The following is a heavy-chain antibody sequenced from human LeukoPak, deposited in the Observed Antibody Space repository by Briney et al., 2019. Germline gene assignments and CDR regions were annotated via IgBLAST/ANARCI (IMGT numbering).Heavy chain of an antibody. J-gene: IGHJ6*03. Sequence: SETLSLTCTVSGGSISSYYWSWIRQPPGKGLEWIGYIYYSGSTHYNPSLKTRVPISVDTSKNQFSLKLRSVTAADTAVYYCASTYCGGDCYYYYYYYYMDVWGKGTTVTVSS. D-gene: IGHD2-21*02. CDR2: IYYSGST. V-gene: IGHV4-59*01. CDR3: ASTYCGGDCYYYYYYYYMDV. CDR1: GGSISSYY.